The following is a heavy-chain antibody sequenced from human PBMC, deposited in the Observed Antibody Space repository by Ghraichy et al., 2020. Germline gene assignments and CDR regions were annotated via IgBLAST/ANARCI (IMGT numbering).Heavy chain of an antibody. CDR3: ARDPQSIVGATRTFDY. CDR1: GFTFSSYS. J-gene: IGHJ4*02. Sequence: GGSLRLSCAASGFTFSSYSMNWVRQAPGKGLEWVSSISSSSSYIYYADSVKGRFTISRDNAKNSLYLQMNSLRAEDTAVYYCARDPQSIVGATRTFDYWGQGTLVTVSS. D-gene: IGHD1-26*01. V-gene: IGHV3-21*01. CDR2: ISSSSSYI.